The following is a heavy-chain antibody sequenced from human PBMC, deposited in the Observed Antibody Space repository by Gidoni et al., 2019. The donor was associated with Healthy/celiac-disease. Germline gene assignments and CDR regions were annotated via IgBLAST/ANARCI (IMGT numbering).Heavy chain of an antibody. CDR1: GVTFSDYY. Sequence: QVQLVESGGGLVKPGGSLRLSCAASGVTFSDYYRSCTRQAPGKGLEWVSYLSSMSSYTEYAGSVKGRFTNPRNNAKNSLYLQMNSLGAEDTAVYYCARVLTMDYYDSSCYSQADAFDIWGQGTMVTVSS. CDR3: ARVLTMDYYDSSCYSQADAFDI. V-gene: IGHV3-11*06. J-gene: IGHJ3*02. CDR2: LSSMSSYT. D-gene: IGHD3-22*01.